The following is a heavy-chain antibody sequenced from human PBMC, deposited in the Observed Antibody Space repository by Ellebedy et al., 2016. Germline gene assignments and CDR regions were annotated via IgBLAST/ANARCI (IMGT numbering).Heavy chain of an antibody. CDR2: MNPTSGNT. J-gene: IGHJ1*01. V-gene: IGHV1-8*01. CDR3: ARGPQVAKYFQH. D-gene: IGHD5-12*01. CDR1: GYTFSSYD. Sequence: ASVKVSXXASGYTFSSYDICWLRQATGHGLEWMGWMNPTSGNTYYADKFRGRVTMTRDTSMNTAYMELSSLTSEDTAVYFCARGPQVAKYFQHWGQGALVTVSS.